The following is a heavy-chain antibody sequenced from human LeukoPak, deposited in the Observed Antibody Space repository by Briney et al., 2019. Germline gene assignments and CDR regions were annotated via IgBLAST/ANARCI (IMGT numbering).Heavy chain of an antibody. CDR2: IYYSGST. D-gene: IGHD3-22*01. J-gene: IGHJ4*02. V-gene: IGHV4-59*01. CDR3: ARADYYDSSGYRFDY. CDR1: GGSISSYY. Sequence: PSETLSLTCTVSGGSISSYYWSWIRQPPGKGLEWIGYIYYSGSTNYNPSLKSRVTISVDTSKNQFSLKLRSVTAADTAVYYCARADYYDSSGYRFDYWGQGTLVTVSS.